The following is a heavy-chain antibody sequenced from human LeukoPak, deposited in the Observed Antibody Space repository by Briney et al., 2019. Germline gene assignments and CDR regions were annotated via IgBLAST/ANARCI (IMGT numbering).Heavy chain of an antibody. CDR1: GFTFSSYS. V-gene: IGHV3-21*01. CDR3: ARDHSGSYYYYGMDV. D-gene: IGHD1-26*01. J-gene: IGHJ6*02. CDR2: ISSSSSYI. Sequence: GGSLRLSCAASGFTFSSYSMNWVRQAPGKGLEWVSSISSSSSYIYYADSVKGRFTISRDNAKNSLYLQMNSLRAEDTAVYYCARDHSGSYYYYGMDVWGQGTTVTVSS.